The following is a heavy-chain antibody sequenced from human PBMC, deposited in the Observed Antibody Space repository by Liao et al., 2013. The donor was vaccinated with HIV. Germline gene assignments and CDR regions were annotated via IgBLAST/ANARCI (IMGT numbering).Heavy chain of an antibody. CDR1: GGSFSGYY. CDR2: INHSGST. J-gene: IGHJ6*03. CDR3: ARGGGGVCSGGSCYSASYYYYYMDV. V-gene: IGHV4-34*01. D-gene: IGHD2-15*01. Sequence: QVQLQQWGAGLLKPSETLSLTCAVYGGSFSGYYWSWIRQPPGKGLEWIGEINHSGSTNYNPSLKSRVTISVDTSKNQFSLKLSSVTAADTAVYYCARGGGGVCSGGSCYSASYYYYYMDVWGKGTTVTVSS.